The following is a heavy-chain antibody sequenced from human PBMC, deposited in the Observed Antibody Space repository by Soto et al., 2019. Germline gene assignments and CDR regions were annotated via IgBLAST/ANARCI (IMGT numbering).Heavy chain of an antibody. J-gene: IGHJ5*02. V-gene: IGHV1-69*01. CDR2: IIPIFGTS. D-gene: IGHD5-12*01. Sequence: QVQLVQSGAEVKKPAYAVKVSCKASGGTFNNHAINWVRQAPGQGLEWMGGIIPIFGTSNYAQKFKGRVTITADVSTRTAYTEMRSLLYEDTVVYYCVSGKNSEMATIVRDKWFDPWGQGTLVTVSS. CDR3: VSGKNSEMATIVRDKWFDP. CDR1: GGTFNNHA.